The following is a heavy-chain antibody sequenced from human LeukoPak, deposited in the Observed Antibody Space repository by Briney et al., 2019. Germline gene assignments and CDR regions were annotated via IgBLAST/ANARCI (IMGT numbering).Heavy chain of an antibody. CDR3: ATAPWVAVAGTHFDY. Sequence: ASVKVSCKVSGYILTELSMHWVRQAPGKGLEWMGGFDPEDGETIYAQKFQGRVTMTEDTSTDTAYMELSSLRSEDTAVYYCATAPWVAVAGTHFDYWGQGTLVTVSS. CDR1: GYILTELS. CDR2: FDPEDGET. J-gene: IGHJ4*02. V-gene: IGHV1-24*01. D-gene: IGHD6-19*01.